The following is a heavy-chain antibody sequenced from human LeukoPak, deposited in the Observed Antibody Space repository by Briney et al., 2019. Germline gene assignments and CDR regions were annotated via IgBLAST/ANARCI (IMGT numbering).Heavy chain of an antibody. V-gene: IGHV3-21*01. D-gene: IGHD2-15*01. Sequence: GASLSLSCAVSGCTFSSYSINWVRKPPGKGLELVSFISSSSSYIYYADSVKGLFTISRDNAKNSLYLQMNSLRAEDTAVYYCASNSGAPTKYYYYYYGMDVWGQGTTVTVSS. CDR2: ISSSSSYI. CDR1: GCTFSSYS. CDR3: ASNSGAPTKYYYYYYGMDV. J-gene: IGHJ6*02.